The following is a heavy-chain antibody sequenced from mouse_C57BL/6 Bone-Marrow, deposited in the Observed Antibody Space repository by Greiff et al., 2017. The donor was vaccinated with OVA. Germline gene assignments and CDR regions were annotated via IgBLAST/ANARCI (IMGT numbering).Heavy chain of an antibody. CDR1: GYTFTSYW. CDR3: ARQGYYGSRGYFDY. D-gene: IGHD1-1*01. V-gene: IGHV1-64*01. J-gene: IGHJ2*01. CDR2: IHPNSGST. Sequence: QVQLKQPGAELVKPGASVKLSCKASGYTFTSYWMHWVKQRPGQGLEWIGMIHPNSGSTNYNEKFKSKATLTVDKSSSTAYMQLSSLTSEDSAVYYCARQGYYGSRGYFDYWGQGTTLTVSS.